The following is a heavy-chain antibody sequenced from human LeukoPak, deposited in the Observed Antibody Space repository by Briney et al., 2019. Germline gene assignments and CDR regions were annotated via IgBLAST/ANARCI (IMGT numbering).Heavy chain of an antibody. Sequence: GGSLRLSCAASGFTFSSYGMHWVRQAPGKGLEWVAVISYDGSNKYYADSVKGRFTISRDNSKNTLYLQMNSLRAEDTAVYYCARGLVIAVAGTAGMGGQGTLVTVSS. CDR1: GFTFSSYG. D-gene: IGHD6-19*01. J-gene: IGHJ4*02. CDR2: ISYDGSNK. CDR3: ARGLVIAVAGTAGM. V-gene: IGHV3-30*03.